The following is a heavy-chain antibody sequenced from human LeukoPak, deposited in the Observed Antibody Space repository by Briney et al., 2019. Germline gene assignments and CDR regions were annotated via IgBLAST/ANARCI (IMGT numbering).Heavy chain of an antibody. J-gene: IGHJ4*02. CDR1: GFTFSSYA. Sequence: GGSLRLSCAASGFTFSSYAMSWVRQAPAKGLEWVSAISGSGGSTYYADSVKGRFTISRDNSKNTLYLQMNSLRAEDTAVYYCAKGKFGGCGSHPIDYWGQGTLVTVSS. V-gene: IGHV3-23*01. CDR3: AKGKFGGCGSHPIDY. D-gene: IGHD2-15*01. CDR2: ISGSGGST.